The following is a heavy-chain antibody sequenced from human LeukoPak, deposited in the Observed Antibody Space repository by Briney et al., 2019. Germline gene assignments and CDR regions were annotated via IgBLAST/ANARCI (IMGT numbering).Heavy chain of an antibody. CDR2: TSWDGGST. V-gene: IGHV3-43D*04. CDR3: AKDASTYYYDSSGYSYFDY. CDR1: GFTFDDFA. Sequence: GGSLRLSCAVSGFTFDDFAMHWVRQAPGKCLEWVSFTSWDGGSTYYADSMKGRVTIDRDNSKNSLYLEMNSLRAEDTALYYCAKDASTYYYDSSGYSYFDYWGQGTLVTVSS. D-gene: IGHD3-22*01. J-gene: IGHJ4*02.